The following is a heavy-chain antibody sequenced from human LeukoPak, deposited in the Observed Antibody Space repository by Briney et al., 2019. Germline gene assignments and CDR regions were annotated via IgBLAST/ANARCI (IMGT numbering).Heavy chain of an antibody. D-gene: IGHD3-3*01. CDR1: GFTFSRYA. CDR3: AREERFLQWPYYNGMDV. CDR2: ISYDGINK. J-gene: IGHJ6*02. V-gene: IGHV3-30-3*01. Sequence: SGGSLRLSCAASGFTFSRYAIHWVRQAPGKGLEWVAVISYDGINKYYADSVKGRFSLSRDNSKNTLSLQMNSLRTEDTAVYYCAREERFLQWPYYNGMDVWGQGTTVTVSS.